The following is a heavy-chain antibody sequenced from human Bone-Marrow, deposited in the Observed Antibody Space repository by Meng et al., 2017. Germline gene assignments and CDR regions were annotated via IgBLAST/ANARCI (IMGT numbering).Heavy chain of an antibody. CDR2: IIPIFGTA. V-gene: IGHV1-69*01. CDR1: GGTFSSYA. D-gene: IGHD2-15*01. J-gene: IGHJ4*02. Sequence: GQLVQSGGEVKKPWSSVKVSCKASGGTFSSYAISWVRQAPGQGLEWMGGIIPIFGTANYAQKFQGRVTITADESTSTAYMELSSLRSEDTAVYYCAREYCSGGSCYSYFDYWGQGTLVTVSS. CDR3: AREYCSGGSCYSYFDY.